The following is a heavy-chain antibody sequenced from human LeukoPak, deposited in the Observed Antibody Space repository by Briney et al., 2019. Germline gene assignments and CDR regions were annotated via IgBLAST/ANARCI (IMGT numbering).Heavy chain of an antibody. CDR2: ITGSGGTT. J-gene: IGHJ4*02. CDR1: GFTFSSYG. Sequence: GRSLRLSCAASGFTFSSYGMHWVRQAPGKGLEWVSAITGSGGTTYYADSVKGRFTISRDNSKNTLYLQMNSLRAEDTAVFYCAKGGHYYYDSSDYWGQGTLVTVSS. D-gene: IGHD3-22*01. CDR3: AKGGHYYYDSSDY. V-gene: IGHV3-23*01.